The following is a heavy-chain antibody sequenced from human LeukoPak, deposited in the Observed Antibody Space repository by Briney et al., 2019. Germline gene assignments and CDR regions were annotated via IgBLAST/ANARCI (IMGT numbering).Heavy chain of an antibody. V-gene: IGHV3-21*01. J-gene: IGHJ6*03. CDR1: GFTFSSYS. CDR2: ISSSSSYI. Sequence: GGSLRLSCAASGFTFSSYSMNWVRQAPGKGLEWVSSISSSSSYIYYADSVKGRFTISRDNAKNSLYLQMNSLRAEDTAVYYCAREQDYYYYMDVWGKGTTVTVSS. CDR3: AREQDYYYYMDV.